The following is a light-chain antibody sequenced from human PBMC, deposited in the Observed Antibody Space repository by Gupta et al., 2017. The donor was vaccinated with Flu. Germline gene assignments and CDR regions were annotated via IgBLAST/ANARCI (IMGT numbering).Light chain of an antibody. J-gene: IGKJ2*01. CDR1: HSSGDREGNNY. Sequence: TLGQPASIYCRSSHSSGDREGNNYLSWFQQRQGQAPRRLIYKVANRDSGVQDIFSGRGAGIDVTLKISRGEAEDVGGYYCRQGTHWPTFTFGQGTKLEIK. CDR2: KVA. CDR3: RQGTHWPTFT. V-gene: IGKV2-30*01.